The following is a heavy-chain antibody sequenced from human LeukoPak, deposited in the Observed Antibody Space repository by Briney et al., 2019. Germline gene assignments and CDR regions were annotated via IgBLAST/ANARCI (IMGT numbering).Heavy chain of an antibody. D-gene: IGHD5-24*01. CDR1: GYTFTSYA. CDR2: ITPSGGT. CDR3: ARDRYGDGFAHFDY. V-gene: IGHV1-2*02. J-gene: IGHJ4*02. Sequence: ASVEVSCKASGYTFTSYAMHWVRQAPGQGLEWMGWITPSGGTNYPQKFQGRVAITRDTSITTAYMDLSRLTSDDTAVYYCARDRYGDGFAHFDYWGQGALVTVSS.